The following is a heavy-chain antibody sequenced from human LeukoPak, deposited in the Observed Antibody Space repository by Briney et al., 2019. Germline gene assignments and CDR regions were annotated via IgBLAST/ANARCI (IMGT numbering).Heavy chain of an antibody. D-gene: IGHD3-16*02. J-gene: IGHJ4*02. V-gene: IGHV3-7*01. CDR1: GFTFSSYW. CDR2: IKQDGSEK. CDR3: ARVGGRYSPLGY. Sequence: TGGSLRLSCAASGFTFSSYWMSWVRQAPGKGLEWVASIKQDGSEKYYVDSVKGRFTISRDNAKNSLYLQMISLRAEDTAVYYCARVGGRYSPLGYWGQGTLVTVSS.